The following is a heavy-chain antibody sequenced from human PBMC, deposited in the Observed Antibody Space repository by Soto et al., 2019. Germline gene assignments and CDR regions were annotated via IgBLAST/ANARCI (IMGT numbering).Heavy chain of an antibody. CDR3: ASQRFVEWSYYYEGMDV. J-gene: IGHJ6*02. CDR1: GFTFSSYS. CDR2: ISSSSSTI. Sequence: GGSLRLSCAASGFTFSSYSMNWVRQAPGKGLEWVSYISSSSSTIYYADSVKGRFTISRDNAKNSLYLQMNSLRDEDTAVYYCASQRFVEWSYYYEGMDVWGQGTTVTVSS. D-gene: IGHD3-3*01. V-gene: IGHV3-48*02.